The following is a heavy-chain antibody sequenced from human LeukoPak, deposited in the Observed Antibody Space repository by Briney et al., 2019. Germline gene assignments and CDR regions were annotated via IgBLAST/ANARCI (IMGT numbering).Heavy chain of an antibody. J-gene: IGHJ6*03. CDR1: GFTFSSYS. Sequence: GGSLRLSCAASGFTFSSYSMNWVRQAPGKGLEWVPSISSSSSYIYYADSVKGRFTISRDNAKNSLYLQMNSLRAEDTAVYYCARDFARIESHYYYYYMDVWGKGTTVTVSS. V-gene: IGHV3-21*01. D-gene: IGHD5-24*01. CDR3: ARDFARIESHYYYYYMDV. CDR2: ISSSSSYI.